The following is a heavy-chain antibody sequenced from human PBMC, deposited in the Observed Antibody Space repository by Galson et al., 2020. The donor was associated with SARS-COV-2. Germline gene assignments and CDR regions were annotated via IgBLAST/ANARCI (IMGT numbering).Heavy chain of an antibody. CDR3: ATASLWSGYSNWFDP. D-gene: IGHD3-3*01. V-gene: IGHV1-24*01. J-gene: IGHJ5*02. CDR1: GYTLTELS. Sequence: ASVKVSCKVSGYTLTELSMHWVRQAPGKGLEWMGGFDPEDGETIYAQKFQGRVTMTEDTSTDTAYMELSSLRSEDTAVYYCATASLWSGYSNWFDPWGQGTLVTVSS. CDR2: FDPEDGET.